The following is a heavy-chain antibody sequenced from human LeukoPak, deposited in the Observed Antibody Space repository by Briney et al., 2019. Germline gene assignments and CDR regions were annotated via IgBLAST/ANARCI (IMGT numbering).Heavy chain of an antibody. Sequence: GGSLRLSCAASGFTFRSYAMNWVRQAPGKGLQWVSVISDSGGSAHYADSVQGRFTISRDNSKNTLYIQMNSLRAEDTAVYHCARVYCSGGDCYSVFDYWGQGTLVTVSS. CDR3: ARVYCSGGDCYSVFDY. CDR2: ISDSGGSA. V-gene: IGHV3-23*01. CDR1: GFTFRSYA. J-gene: IGHJ4*02. D-gene: IGHD2-15*01.